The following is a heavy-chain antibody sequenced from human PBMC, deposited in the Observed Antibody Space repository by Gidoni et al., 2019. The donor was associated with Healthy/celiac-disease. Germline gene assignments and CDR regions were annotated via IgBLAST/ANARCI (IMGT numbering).Heavy chain of an antibody. Sequence: EVQLVESGGGLVQPGGSLRLSCAASGFTFSSYWMHWVRQAPGKGLVWVSRINRDGSSTSYAYSVKGRFTISRDNAKNTLYLQMNSLRAEDTAVYYCARIPSYGGTSGAFDIWGQGTMVTVSS. CDR2: INRDGSST. J-gene: IGHJ3*02. V-gene: IGHV3-74*01. CDR3: ARIPSYGGTSGAFDI. CDR1: GFTFSSYW. D-gene: IGHD4-17*01.